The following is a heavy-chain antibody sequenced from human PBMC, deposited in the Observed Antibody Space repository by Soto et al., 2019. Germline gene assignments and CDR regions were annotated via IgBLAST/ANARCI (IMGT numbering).Heavy chain of an antibody. V-gene: IGHV1-69*13. CDR1: AGTLSCYA. CDR3: ACLGYDRSGYYQYYFDY. J-gene: IGHJ4*02. D-gene: IGHD3-22*01. CDR2: IIPIFGTA. Sequence: SVTVSCTAPAGTLSCYAISWARQATGQGLEGMGRIIPIFGTANYAQKYQSKVTITADESTSTAYMELSSLRSENTAVYYCACLGYDRSGYYQYYFDYWGQGTLVTVSS.